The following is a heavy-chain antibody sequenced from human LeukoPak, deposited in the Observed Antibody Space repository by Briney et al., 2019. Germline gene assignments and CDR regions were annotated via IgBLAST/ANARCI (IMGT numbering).Heavy chain of an antibody. V-gene: IGHV4-59*12. CDR1: GGSISSYY. CDR2: IYSGST. Sequence: PSETLSLTCTVSGGSISSYYWSWIRQPPGKGLEWIGYIYSGSTDYNPSLKSRVTISVDASKNQFSLKLSSVTAADTAVYYCARPIGSMRSPYYYYYMDVWGKGTTVTVSS. J-gene: IGHJ6*03. CDR3: ARPIGSMRSPYYYYYMDV. D-gene: IGHD1-26*01.